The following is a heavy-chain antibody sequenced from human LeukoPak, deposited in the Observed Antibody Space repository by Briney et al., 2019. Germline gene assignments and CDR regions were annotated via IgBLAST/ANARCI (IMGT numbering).Heavy chain of an antibody. CDR1: GFTFSSFA. D-gene: IGHD1-1*01. V-gene: IGHV3-23*01. J-gene: IGHJ4*02. Sequence: PGGSLRLSCAASGFTFSSFAMSWVRQSPGKGLEWVSAISGSGGSTYYAHSVKGRFTISGDNSKNTLYLKMNSLRAEDTAVYYCAKSHGWNQWGAFEYWGQGTLVTVSS. CDR2: ISGSGGST. CDR3: AKSHGWNQWGAFEY.